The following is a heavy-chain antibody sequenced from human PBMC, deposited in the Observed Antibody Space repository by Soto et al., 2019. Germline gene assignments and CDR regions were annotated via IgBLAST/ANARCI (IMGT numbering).Heavy chain of an antibody. CDR1: GYSFSSYG. V-gene: IGHV1-18*01. Sequence: QVQLVQSGAELRKPGPSVKVSCKASGYSFSSYGINWVRQAPGQGLEWMGWINTYNGNRNYAQKFEDRVTMTTATSTNTVHMELRSLKSDDTAIYYCARDRLRGYDSSGFYSWGQGTLVTVSS. J-gene: IGHJ4*02. CDR3: ARDRLRGYDSSGFYS. CDR2: INTYNGNR. D-gene: IGHD3-22*01.